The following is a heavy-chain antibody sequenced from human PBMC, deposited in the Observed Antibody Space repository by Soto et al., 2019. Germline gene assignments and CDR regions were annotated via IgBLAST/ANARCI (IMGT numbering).Heavy chain of an antibody. Sequence: ASVKVSCKVSGYTLTELSMHWVRQAPGKGLEWMGGFDPEDGETIYAQKFQGRVTMTEDTSTDTAYMELSSLRSEDTAAYYCAGYSSGWYYFDYWGQGTLVTVSS. CDR3: AGYSSGWYYFDY. CDR2: FDPEDGET. CDR1: GYTLTELS. V-gene: IGHV1-24*01. D-gene: IGHD6-19*01. J-gene: IGHJ4*02.